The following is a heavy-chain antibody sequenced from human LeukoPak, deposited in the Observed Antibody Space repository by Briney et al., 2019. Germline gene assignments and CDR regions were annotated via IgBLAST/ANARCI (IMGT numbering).Heavy chain of an antibody. CDR2: IIPIFGTA. CDR1: GGTFSSYA. V-gene: IGHV1-69*06. D-gene: IGHD5-18*01. CDR3: ARGSHSPAMGDYYYYYMDV. Sequence: ASVKVSCKASGGTFSSYAISWVRQAPGQGLEWMGGIIPIFGTANYARKFQGRVTITADKSTSTAYMELSSLRSEDTAVYYCARGSHSPAMGDYYYYYMDVWGKGTTVTVSS. J-gene: IGHJ6*03.